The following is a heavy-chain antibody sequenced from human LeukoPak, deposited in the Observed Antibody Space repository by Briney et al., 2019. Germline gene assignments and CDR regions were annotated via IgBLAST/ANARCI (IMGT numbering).Heavy chain of an antibody. D-gene: IGHD4-17*01. V-gene: IGHV3-21*01. Sequence: GGSLRLSCAASGFAFSSYSMNWVRQAPGKGLEWVSSISSSSSYIYYADSVKGRFTISRDNAKNSLYLQMNSLRAEDTAVYYCARGSGDYVLSGPAAAFDIWGQGTMVTVSS. CDR1: GFAFSSYS. CDR2: ISSSSSYI. CDR3: ARGSGDYVLSGPAAAFDI. J-gene: IGHJ3*02.